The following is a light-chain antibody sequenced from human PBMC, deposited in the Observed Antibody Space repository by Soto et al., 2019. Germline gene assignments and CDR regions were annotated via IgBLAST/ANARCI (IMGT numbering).Light chain of an antibody. CDR3: QSYDSSIVV. CDR1: SGSIASNY. V-gene: IGLV6-57*02. J-gene: IGLJ2*01. Sequence: NFMLTQPHSVSESPGKTVTISCTGSSGSIASNYVPWYQQRPGSAPTTVIYEDNQRPSGVPDRFSGSIDSASNSASLTIAGLKTEDEADYYCQSYDSSIVVFGGGTKLTVL. CDR2: EDN.